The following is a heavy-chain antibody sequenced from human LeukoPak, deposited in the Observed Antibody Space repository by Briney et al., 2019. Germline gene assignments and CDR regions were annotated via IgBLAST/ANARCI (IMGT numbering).Heavy chain of an antibody. V-gene: IGHV4-4*07. CDR1: GGPISSYY. D-gene: IGHD6-19*01. J-gene: IGHJ3*02. Sequence: SETLSLTCTVSGGPISSYYWSWIRQPAGKGLEWIGRIYTSGSTNCNPSLKSRVTMSVDTSKNQFSLKLRSVTAADTAVYFCARGSVAGTLRAFDIWGQGTMVTVSS. CDR2: IYTSGST. CDR3: ARGSVAGTLRAFDI.